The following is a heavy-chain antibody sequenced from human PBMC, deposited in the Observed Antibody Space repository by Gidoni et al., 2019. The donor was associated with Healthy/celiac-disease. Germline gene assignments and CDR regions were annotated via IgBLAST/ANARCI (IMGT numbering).Heavy chain of an antibody. J-gene: IGHJ4*02. CDR2: ISGSGGST. Sequence: EVQLLEAGGGLVQPGGSLRLSCAASGFTFSSYDMSWFRQAPGTGLEWVSAISGSGGSTYYADSVKGRFTISRDNSKNTLYLQMNSLRAEDTAVYYCAKDRGGIFGVVIKSFYFDYWGQGTLVTVSS. D-gene: IGHD3-3*01. CDR1: GFTFSSYD. CDR3: AKDRGGIFGVVIKSFYFDY. V-gene: IGHV3-23*01.